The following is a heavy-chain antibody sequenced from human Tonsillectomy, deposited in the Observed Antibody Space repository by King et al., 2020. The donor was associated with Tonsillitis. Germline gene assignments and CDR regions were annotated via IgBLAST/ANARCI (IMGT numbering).Heavy chain of an antibody. CDR2: IYWDDDK. J-gene: IGHJ4*02. D-gene: IGHD6-19*01. V-gene: IGHV2-5*02. Sequence: ITLKESGPTLVKPTQTLTLTCTLSGFSITSSGVGVGWIRQSPGKALEWLALIYWDDDKRYSPSLKSRLVSTKDTSNNQVVLTVTNMDPVDTGTYYCARKHGLSVGNGWYEGVFDFWGQGSLVSVSS. CDR1: GFSITSSGVG. CDR3: ARKHGLSVGNGWYEGVFDF.